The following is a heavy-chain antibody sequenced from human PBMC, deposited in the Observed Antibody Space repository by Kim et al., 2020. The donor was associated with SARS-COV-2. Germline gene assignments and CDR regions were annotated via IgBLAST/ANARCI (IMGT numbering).Heavy chain of an antibody. CDR3: ARGRSYSPWPYYFDY. V-gene: IGHV3-64*01. J-gene: IGHJ4*02. Sequence: NSVKGRFTISRDNSKNSLYLQMGSLRAENMAVYYCARGRSYSPWPYYFDYWGQGTLVTVSS. D-gene: IGHD1-26*01.